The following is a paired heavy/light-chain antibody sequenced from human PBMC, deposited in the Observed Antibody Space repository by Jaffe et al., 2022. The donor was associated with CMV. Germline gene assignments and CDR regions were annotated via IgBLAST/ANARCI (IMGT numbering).Heavy chain of an antibody. J-gene: IGHJ4*02. V-gene: IGHV3-9*01. D-gene: IGHD6-13*01. CDR2: ISWNSGSI. CDR3: AKAPTYSSNLPYFDY. Sequence: EVQLVESGGGLVQPGRSLRLSCAASGFTFDDYAMHWVRQAPGKGLEWVSGISWNSGSIGYTDSVKGRFTISRDSAKNSLYLQMNSLRAEDTALYYCAKAPTYSSNLPYFDYWGQGSLVTVSS. CDR1: GFTFDDYA.
Light chain of an antibody. J-gene: IGKJ4*01. CDR3: QQYGSSPNT. CDR2: GAS. CDR1: QSVSSSY. V-gene: IGKV3-20*01. Sequence: EIVLTQSPGTLSLSPGERATLSCRASQSVSSSYLAWYQQKPGQAPRLLIYGASSRATGIPDRFSGSGSGTDFTLTISRLEPEDFAVYYCQQYGSSPNTFGGGTKVEIK.